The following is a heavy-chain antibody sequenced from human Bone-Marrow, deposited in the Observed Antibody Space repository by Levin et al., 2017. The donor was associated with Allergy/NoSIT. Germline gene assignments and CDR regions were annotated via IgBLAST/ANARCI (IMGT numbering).Heavy chain of an antibody. CDR3: AKDIEDGLTTMTGYYYYYGMNV. Sequence: PGGSLRLSCVASGFRFSAYGMHWVRQAPGKGLEWVAVISSDGNVEYYGDSVKGRFTISRDNSKNTLLLQMNSLKDEDTALYFCAKDIEDGLTTMTGYYYYYGMNVWGQGTTVTVSS. CDR2: ISSDGNVE. V-gene: IGHV3-30*18. D-gene: IGHD3/OR15-3a*01. CDR1: GFRFSAYG. J-gene: IGHJ6*02.